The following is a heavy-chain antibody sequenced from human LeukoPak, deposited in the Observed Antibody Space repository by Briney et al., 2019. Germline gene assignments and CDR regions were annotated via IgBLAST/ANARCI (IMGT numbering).Heavy chain of an antibody. V-gene: IGHV3-48*03. J-gene: IGHJ4*02. CDR2: ISSSGSTI. D-gene: IGHD6-19*01. CDR3: AREPIAVAGTYYIDY. CDR1: GFTFSSYE. Sequence: QPGGSLRLSCAASGFTFSSYEMNWVRQAPGKGLEWVSYISSSGSTIYYADSVKGRFTISRDNAKNSLYLQMNSLRAEDTAVYYCAREPIAVAGTYYIDYWGQGTLVTVSS.